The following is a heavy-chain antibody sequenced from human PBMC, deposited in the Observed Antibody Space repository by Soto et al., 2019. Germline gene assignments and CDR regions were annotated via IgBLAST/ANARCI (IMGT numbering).Heavy chain of an antibody. J-gene: IGHJ4*02. Sequence: QITLKESGPTLVKDTQTLTLTCTFSGFSLTTSGVGVGWIRQPPGKALEWLALIYWDDDRRYSPSLESRLTITKPTTKNQVVHTMTNVHPVNTATYYCAHSPWSGTKDYFAYWGQGTLVTVSS. D-gene: IGHD6-13*01. CDR2: IYWDDDR. V-gene: IGHV2-5*02. CDR3: AHSPWSGTKDYFAY. CDR1: GFSLTTSGVG.